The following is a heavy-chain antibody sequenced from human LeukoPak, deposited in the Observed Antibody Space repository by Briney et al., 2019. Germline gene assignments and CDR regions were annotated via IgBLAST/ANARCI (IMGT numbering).Heavy chain of an antibody. J-gene: IGHJ4*02. D-gene: IGHD4-17*01. CDR3: AGGVATVTIVRVADN. Sequence: PSETLSLTCTVSGGSISSGGFSWSWIRQHPGKGLEWIGYIHYSGSTSYNPSLKSRVTISVDTSKNQFSLKLTSVTAADTAVYYCAGGVATVTIVRVADNWGQGTLVTVSS. CDR1: GGSISSGGFS. V-gene: IGHV4-31*03. CDR2: IHYSGST.